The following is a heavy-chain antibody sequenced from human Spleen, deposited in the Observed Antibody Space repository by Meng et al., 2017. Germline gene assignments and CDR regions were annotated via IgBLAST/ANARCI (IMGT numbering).Heavy chain of an antibody. CDR2: IKSNTDGGTA. CDR1: GFYFNNAW. Sequence: VRLVESGGDLVKHGGSLRLSCAASGFYFNNAWMSWVRQAPGKGLEWVGRIKSNTDGGTAEYAAPVTGRFTISRDDSKSTLYLQMSGLRIDDTGVYYCTWDDKAVSDYWGQGTLVTVSS. J-gene: IGHJ4*02. CDR3: TWDDKAVSDY. D-gene: IGHD1-26*01. V-gene: IGHV3-15*01.